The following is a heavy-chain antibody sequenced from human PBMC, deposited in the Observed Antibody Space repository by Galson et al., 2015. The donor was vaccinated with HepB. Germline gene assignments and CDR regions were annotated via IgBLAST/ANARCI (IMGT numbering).Heavy chain of an antibody. CDR2: INAGNGNT. CDR1: GYTFTSYA. Sequence: SVKVSCKASGYTFTSYAMHWVRQAPGQRLEWMGWINAGNGNTKYSQKFQGRVTITRDTSASTAYMELSSLRSEDTAVHYCAREGVWIAAAGDRYYYYYGMDVWGQGTTVTVSS. V-gene: IGHV1-3*01. J-gene: IGHJ6*02. D-gene: IGHD6-13*01. CDR3: AREGVWIAAAGDRYYYYYGMDV.